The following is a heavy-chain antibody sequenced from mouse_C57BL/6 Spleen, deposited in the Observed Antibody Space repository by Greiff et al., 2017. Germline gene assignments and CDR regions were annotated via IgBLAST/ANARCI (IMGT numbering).Heavy chain of an antibody. CDR2: IWRGGST. CDR3: AKNSNYYGSGAMDY. D-gene: IGHD1-1*01. Sequence: VKLVESGPGLVQPSQSLSITCTVSGFSLTSYGVHWVRQSPGKGLEWLGVIWRGGSTDYNAAFMSRLSITKDNSKSQVFFKMNSLQADDTAIYYCAKNSNYYGSGAMDYWGQGTSVTVSS. CDR1: GFSLTSYG. J-gene: IGHJ4*01. V-gene: IGHV2-5*01.